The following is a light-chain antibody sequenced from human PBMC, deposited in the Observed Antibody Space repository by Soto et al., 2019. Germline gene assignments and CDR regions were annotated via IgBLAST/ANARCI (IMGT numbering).Light chain of an antibody. CDR2: GAS. Sequence: ETVMTQSPDTLSVSPGERATLSCRASQSVSSNLAWYQQKPGQAPRLLIYGASTRATGIPARFSGSGSGTEFTLTISSLQSEDFAIYYCQQYNNWLTWTFGQGTKVDIK. CDR1: QSVSSN. J-gene: IGKJ1*01. CDR3: QQYNNWLTWT. V-gene: IGKV3-15*01.